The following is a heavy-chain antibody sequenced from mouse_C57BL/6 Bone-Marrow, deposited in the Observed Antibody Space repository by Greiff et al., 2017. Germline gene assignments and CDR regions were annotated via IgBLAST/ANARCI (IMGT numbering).Heavy chain of an antibody. V-gene: IGHV6-3*01. J-gene: IGHJ1*03. CDR1: GFTFSNYW. D-gene: IGHD1-1*01. CDR3: TRITTVVFNWYFDV. CDR2: IRLKSDNYAT. Sequence: EVMLVESGGGLVQPGGSMKLSCVASGFTFSNYWMNWVRQSPEKGLEWVAQIRLKSDNYATHYAESVKGRFTISRDDSKSSVYLQMNNLRAEDTGIYYCTRITTVVFNWYFDVWGTGTTVTVSS.